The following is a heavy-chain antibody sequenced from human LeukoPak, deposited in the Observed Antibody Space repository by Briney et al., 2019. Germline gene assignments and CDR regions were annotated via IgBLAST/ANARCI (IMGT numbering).Heavy chain of an antibody. CDR3: AKVPTYLNILTGFPFDI. CDR1: GFTLTSYT. CDR2: LRGAERTP. V-gene: IGHV3-23*01. Sequence: PGGSLRLSCAASGFTLTSYTMSWVRQAPGKGLEWVSSLRGAERTPYYAESVKGRFTISRDNSENTLYLQMHSLRAEDTALYYCAKVPTYLNILTGFPFDIWGQGTMVTVSS. D-gene: IGHD3-9*01. J-gene: IGHJ3*02.